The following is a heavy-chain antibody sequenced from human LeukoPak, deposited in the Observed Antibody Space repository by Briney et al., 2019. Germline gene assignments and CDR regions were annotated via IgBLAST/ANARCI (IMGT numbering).Heavy chain of an antibody. CDR1: GFTFSDYN. D-gene: IGHD2-15*01. J-gene: IGHJ6*03. CDR3: ARVLRYCSGGNCYSGGLGYMDV. V-gene: IGHV3-11*01. CDR2: ISRSGSTK. Sequence: GGSLRLSCAASGFTFSDYNMRWIRQAPGKGLEWVSSISRSGSTKYYADSVKGRFTISRENAKNSLFMQMNSLRAEDTAVYYCARVLRYCSGGNCYSGGLGYMDVWGKGTTVTISS.